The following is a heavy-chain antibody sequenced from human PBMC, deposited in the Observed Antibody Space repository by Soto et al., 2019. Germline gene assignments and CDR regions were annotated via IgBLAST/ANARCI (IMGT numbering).Heavy chain of an antibody. CDR1: GYSLTSYW. CDR3: ASTLGYCSGGSCSGAQSYYYGMDV. D-gene: IGHD2-15*01. J-gene: IGHJ6*02. Sequence: ESVKISCKGSGYSLTSYWLSWVGQIPGKGLEWMGRIDPGDSYTNYSPSFQGHVTISADKSISTAYLQWSSLKASDTAMYYCASTLGYCSGGSCSGAQSYYYGMDVWGQGTTVSVSS. V-gene: IGHV5-10-1*01. CDR2: IDPGDSYT.